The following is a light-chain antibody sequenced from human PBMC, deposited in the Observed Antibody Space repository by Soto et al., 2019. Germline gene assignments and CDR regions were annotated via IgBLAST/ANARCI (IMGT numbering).Light chain of an antibody. CDR1: SSDVGAYNS. J-gene: IGLJ1*01. CDR3: SSYTSSSTLV. Sequence: QSDLTQPASVSWSPGQSITISCTGTSSDVGAYNSVSWYQQHPGKAPQLMIYEVSNRPSGVSNRFSGSKSGNTASLTISGLQAEDEADYYCSSYTSSSTLVFGTGTKVTVL. V-gene: IGLV2-14*01. CDR2: EVS.